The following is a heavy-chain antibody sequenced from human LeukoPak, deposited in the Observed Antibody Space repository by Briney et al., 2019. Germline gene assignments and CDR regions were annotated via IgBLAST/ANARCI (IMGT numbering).Heavy chain of an antibody. CDR2: ISGSGGST. V-gene: IGHV3-23*01. D-gene: IGHD4-17*01. CDR1: GFTFSSNA. J-gene: IGHJ3*02. CDR3: ARDLFPMTTVVTPKEDAFDI. Sequence: GGSLRLSCAASGFTFSSNAMSWVRQAPGKGLEWVSAISGSGGSTYYADSVKGRFTISRDNSKNTLYLQMNSLRAEDTAVYYCARDLFPMTTVVTPKEDAFDIWGQGTTVTVSS.